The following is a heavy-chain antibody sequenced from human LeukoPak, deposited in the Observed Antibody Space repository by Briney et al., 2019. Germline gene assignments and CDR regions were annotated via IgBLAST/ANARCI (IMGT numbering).Heavy chain of an antibody. V-gene: IGHV3-21*01. CDR2: ISSSSSYI. CDR3: ARGTGYCSSTSCYLYYFDY. Sequence: GGPLRLSCAASGFTFSSYSMNWVRQAPGKGLEWVSSISSSSSYIYYADSVKGRFTISRDNAKNSLYLQMNSLRAEDTAVYYCARGTGYCSSTSCYLYYFDYWGQGTLVTVSS. J-gene: IGHJ4*02. D-gene: IGHD2-2*01. CDR1: GFTFSSYS.